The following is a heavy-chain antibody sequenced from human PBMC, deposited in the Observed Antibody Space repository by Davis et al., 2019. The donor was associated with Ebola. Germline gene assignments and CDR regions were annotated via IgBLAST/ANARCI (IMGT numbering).Heavy chain of an antibody. CDR3: EGSGTTAGDV. CDR2: IRSKANSYAT. Sequence: GGSLRLSCAASGFTFSGSAMHWVRQASGKGLEWVGRIRSKANSYATAYAASVKGRFTISRDDSKNTAYLQMNSLKTEDTAVYYCEGSGTTAGDVWDQGTTVTVSS. V-gene: IGHV3-73*01. J-gene: IGHJ6*02. D-gene: IGHD3-10*01. CDR1: GFTFSGSA.